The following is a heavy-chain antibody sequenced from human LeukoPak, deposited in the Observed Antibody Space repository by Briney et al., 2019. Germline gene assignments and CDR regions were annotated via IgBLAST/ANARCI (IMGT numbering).Heavy chain of an antibody. CDR1: GFSVSSNY. V-gene: IGHV3-66*01. CDR3: GRDRAMYCYEYNGY. CDR2: LYTGGDS. Sequence: GGSLRLSCVATGFSVSSNYMTWVRQAPGKGLEWVSTLYTGGDSYYADSVKGRFSISRDSSKNTLFLQMNSLRVEDTAVYYCGRDRAMYCYEYNGYWGQGTLVTVSS. J-gene: IGHJ4*02. D-gene: IGHD3-16*01.